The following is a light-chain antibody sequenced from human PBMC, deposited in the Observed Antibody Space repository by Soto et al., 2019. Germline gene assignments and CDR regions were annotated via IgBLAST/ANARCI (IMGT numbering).Light chain of an antibody. CDR3: QQRSNWVT. Sequence: DIQMTQSPSTLSASVGDRVTITCRASQSINNWLAWYQQKPGRAPQLLIYDASNLESGVPSRFSGSGSGTEFTLTISRLQPDDFAVYYCQQRSNWVTFGQGTRLEIK. J-gene: IGKJ5*01. CDR2: DAS. CDR1: QSINNW. V-gene: IGKV1-5*01.